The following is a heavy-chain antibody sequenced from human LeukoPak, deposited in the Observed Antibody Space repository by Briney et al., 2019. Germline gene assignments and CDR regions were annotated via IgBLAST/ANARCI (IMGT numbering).Heavy chain of an antibody. CDR2: IYYSGST. CDR3: ARGSRECWFDP. Sequence: SETLSLTCTVSGGFISSGGYYWSWIRQHPGKGLEWIGYIYYSGSTYYNPSLKSRVTISVDTSKNQFSLKLSSVTAADTAVYYCARGSRECWFDPWGQGTLVTVSS. V-gene: IGHV4-31*03. CDR1: GGFISSGGYY. D-gene: IGHD6-6*01. J-gene: IGHJ5*02.